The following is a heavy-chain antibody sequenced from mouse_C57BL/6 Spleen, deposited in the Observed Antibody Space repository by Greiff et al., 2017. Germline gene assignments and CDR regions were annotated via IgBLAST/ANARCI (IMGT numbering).Heavy chain of an antibody. CDR1: GYTFTSYW. D-gene: IGHD1-1*01. Sequence: QVQLQQPGAELVKPGASVKMSCKASGYTFTSYWITWVKQRPGQGLEWIGDIYPGSGSTNYNEKFKCKATLTVDTSSSTAYMQLSSLTSEDSAVYYCTLTTVVATGAMDYWGQGTSVTVSS. J-gene: IGHJ4*01. CDR3: TLTTVVATGAMDY. V-gene: IGHV1-55*01. CDR2: IYPGSGST.